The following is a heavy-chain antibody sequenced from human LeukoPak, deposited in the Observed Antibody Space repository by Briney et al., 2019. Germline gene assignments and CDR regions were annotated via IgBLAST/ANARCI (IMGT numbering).Heavy chain of an antibody. V-gene: IGHV4-28*05. CDR1: GYSIRSHHW. CDR3: ARTDSSGYDAFDV. Sequence: SETLSLTCTVSGYSIRSHHWWGWTRQPPGKGLEWIGYIYFSGSVLDNPSLKSRVTLSVDKSKSQFSLRMTSVTAVDTAVYYCARTDSSGYDAFDVWGQGTMVTVSS. D-gene: IGHD3-22*01. CDR2: IYFSGSV. J-gene: IGHJ3*01.